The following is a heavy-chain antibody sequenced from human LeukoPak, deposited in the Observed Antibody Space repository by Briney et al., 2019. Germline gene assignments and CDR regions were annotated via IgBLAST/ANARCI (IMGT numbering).Heavy chain of an antibody. Sequence: PGGSLRLSCAASGFTVSSNYMSWVRQAPGKGLEWVSVIYSGGSTYYADSVKGRFTISRDNSKNTLHLQMNSLRAEDTAVYYCARGIAAAGTEPTYYYYYGMDVWGQGTTVTVSS. CDR1: GFTVSSNY. D-gene: IGHD6-13*01. V-gene: IGHV3-53*01. CDR2: IYSGGST. CDR3: ARGIAAAGTEPTYYYYYGMDV. J-gene: IGHJ6*02.